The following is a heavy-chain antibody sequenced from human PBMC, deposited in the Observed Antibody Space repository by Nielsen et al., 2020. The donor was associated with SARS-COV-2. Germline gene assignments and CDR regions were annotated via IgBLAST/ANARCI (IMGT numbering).Heavy chain of an antibody. J-gene: IGHJ6*02. V-gene: IGHV3-23*01. CDR3: AKDDYDSSGYYSDSYYYYGMDV. CDR2: ISGSGGST. Sequence: GGSLRLSCAASGFTFSSYAMSWVRQAPGKGLEWVSAISGSGGSTYYADSVKGRFTISRDNSKNPLYLQMNSLRAEDTAVYYCAKDDYDSSGYYSDSYYYYGMDVWGQGTTVTVSS. D-gene: IGHD3-22*01. CDR1: GFTFSSYA.